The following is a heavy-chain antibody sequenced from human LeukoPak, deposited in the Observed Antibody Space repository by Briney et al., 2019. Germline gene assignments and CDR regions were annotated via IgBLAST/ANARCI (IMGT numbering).Heavy chain of an antibody. V-gene: IGHV4-28*01. Sequence: SETLSFTCAVSGHSISSTNWWGWIRQPPGKGLEWIGYIYYSGSTYYNPSLQSRVTMSVDTSKNQFSLKLSSVTAVDTAVYYCAIRSGSYWTFDYWGQGTLVTVSS. CDR2: IYYSGST. CDR1: GHSISSTNW. D-gene: IGHD1-26*01. CDR3: AIRSGSYWTFDY. J-gene: IGHJ4*02.